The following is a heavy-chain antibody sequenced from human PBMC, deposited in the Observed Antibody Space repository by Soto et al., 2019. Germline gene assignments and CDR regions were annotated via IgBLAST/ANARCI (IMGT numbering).Heavy chain of an antibody. J-gene: IGHJ6*03. CDR1: GMRLSESA. Sequence: GAAVRVCCADSGMRLSESAVRWVRKAQGKGLNWVSSLTVTGDSAFYSDSVKGRFTISRDISKSTLYLQMNSLRAEDTAVYYCAKNGCSYPACYPYYYYVDVWGRGTTVTVSS. CDR3: AKNGCSYPACYPYYYYVDV. CDR2: LTVTGDSA. V-gene: IGHV3-23*01. D-gene: IGHD2-15*01.